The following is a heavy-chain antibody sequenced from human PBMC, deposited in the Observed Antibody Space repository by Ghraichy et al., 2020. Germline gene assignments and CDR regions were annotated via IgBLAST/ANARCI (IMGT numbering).Heavy chain of an antibody. J-gene: IGHJ4*02. D-gene: IGHD6-25*01. CDR2: IFYSGNT. CDR1: GGSISTTSYH. V-gene: IGHV4-39*02. CDR3: TREAAGAADY. Sequence: SQTHSLTCTVSGGSISTTSYHWGWVRQPPGKGLEWIGSIFYSGNTYYSPSLQSRVTISVDTSKNRFSLTLSSMTAADTAVYFCTREAAGAADYWGQGTLVTVSS.